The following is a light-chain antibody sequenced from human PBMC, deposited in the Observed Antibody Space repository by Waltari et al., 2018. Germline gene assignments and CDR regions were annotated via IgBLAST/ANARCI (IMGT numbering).Light chain of an antibody. CDR3: MPTLETPWT. J-gene: IGKJ1*01. V-gene: IGKV2D-29*01. CDR1: QSLLHSDGTTY. Sequence: DLVMTQTPPSLPVIPGEPSSISCRSSQSLLHSDGTTYLYWYLQKPGQPPRLLIYRGSKRFSGVSDRFSGSGSGNDLTLKIRRVEAGDVGVYYCMPTLETPWTLGKGTKVEIK. CDR2: RGS.